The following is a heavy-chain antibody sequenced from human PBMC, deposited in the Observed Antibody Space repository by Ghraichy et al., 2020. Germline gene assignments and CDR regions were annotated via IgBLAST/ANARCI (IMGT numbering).Heavy chain of an antibody. Sequence: SVKVSCKASGGPFSSYAISWVRQAPGQGLEWMGGIIPIFGTANYAQKFQGRVTITADESTSTAYMELSSLRSEDTAVYYCASQHYDFWSGYAYRLGAYFDYWGQGTLVTVSS. CDR1: GGPFSSYA. D-gene: IGHD3-3*01. J-gene: IGHJ4*02. CDR3: ASQHYDFWSGYAYRLGAYFDY. V-gene: IGHV1-69*13. CDR2: IIPIFGTA.